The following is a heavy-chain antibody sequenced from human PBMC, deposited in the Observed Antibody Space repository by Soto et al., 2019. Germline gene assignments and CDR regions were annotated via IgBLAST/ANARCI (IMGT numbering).Heavy chain of an antibody. Sequence: GGSLRLSCAASGFAFSNYAMHWVRQARGRGLEWCSSISTSIDATYYADSVKGRFTISRDDSKNTLYLQMNSLRAEDSAVYYCAKDRTVAARNFDYWGQGTQVTFTS. V-gene: IGHV3-23*01. CDR1: GFAFSNYA. CDR3: AKDRTVAARNFDY. CDR2: ISTSIDAT. D-gene: IGHD6-6*01. J-gene: IGHJ4*02.